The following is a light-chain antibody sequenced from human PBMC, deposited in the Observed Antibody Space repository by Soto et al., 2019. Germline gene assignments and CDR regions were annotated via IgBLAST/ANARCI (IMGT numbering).Light chain of an antibody. Sequence: DIQMTQSASSLSASVGDRVTITCRASQSISSNLNWHQQKPGKAPKVLIYAASSLQSGVPSRFSGSGSGTDFTLTISSLQPEDFATYYCQQFNSYPITFGQGTRLEIK. J-gene: IGKJ5*01. CDR1: QSISSN. CDR2: AAS. CDR3: QQFNSYPIT. V-gene: IGKV1-39*01.